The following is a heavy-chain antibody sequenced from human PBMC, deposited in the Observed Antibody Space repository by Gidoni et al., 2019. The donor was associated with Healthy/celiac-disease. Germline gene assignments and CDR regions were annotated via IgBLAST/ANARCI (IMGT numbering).Heavy chain of an antibody. J-gene: IGHJ3*02. Sequence: QVQLQQWGAGLLKPSETLSLTCAVYGGSFSGYYWSWIRQPPGKGLEWIGEINHSGSTNYNPSLKSRVTISVDTSKNQFSLKLSSVTAADTAVYYCARRQRRYTVTTSYAFDIWGQGTMVTVSS. CDR1: GGSFSGYY. CDR3: ARRQRRYTVTTSYAFDI. D-gene: IGHD4-17*01. CDR2: INHSGST. V-gene: IGHV4-34*01.